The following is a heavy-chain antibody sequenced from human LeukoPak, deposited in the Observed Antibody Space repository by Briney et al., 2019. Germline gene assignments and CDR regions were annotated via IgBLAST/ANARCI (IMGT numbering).Heavy chain of an antibody. J-gene: IGHJ4*02. V-gene: IGHV3-23*01. CDR2: IVGSSGNT. CDR3: ANPAGYFDSSGYDVDY. CDR1: GFTLSTYA. D-gene: IGHD3-22*01. Sequence: GGSLRLSCAVSGFTLSTYAMTWVRQAPGKGLEWVSSIVGSSGNTYYADSVKGRFTISGDNSKNTLYLQMSSLRAKDTAVYYCANPAGYFDSSGYDVDYWGQGTLVTVSS.